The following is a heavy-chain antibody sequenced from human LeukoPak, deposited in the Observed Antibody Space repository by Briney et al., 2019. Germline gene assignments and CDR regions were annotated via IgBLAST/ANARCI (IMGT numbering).Heavy chain of an antibody. CDR3: ARPPIAVAGYYFDY. Sequence: GGSLRLSCVASGFTVSSNYMSWVRQAPGKGLEWVSIIYSGGSTYYVDSVKGRFTISRDNSKNTLYLQMNSLRAEDTAVYYCARPPIAVAGYYFDYWGQGTLVTVSS. CDR1: GFTVSSNY. V-gene: IGHV3-53*01. D-gene: IGHD6-19*01. CDR2: IYSGGST. J-gene: IGHJ4*02.